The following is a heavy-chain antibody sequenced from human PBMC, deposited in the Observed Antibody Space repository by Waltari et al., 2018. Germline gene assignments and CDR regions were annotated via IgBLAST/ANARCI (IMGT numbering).Heavy chain of an antibody. CDR2: IRLDGGST. CDR1: GFTFDDYT. D-gene: IGHD3-22*01. J-gene: IGHJ4*02. CDR3: AKDMGPSRYDSSGYFDY. Sequence: EVQLVESGGVVVQPGGSLRLSCAASGFTFDDYTMHWVRQAPGKGLEWGSLIRLDGGSTYYADSVKGRVTISRDNSKNSLYLQMNSLRTEDTALYYCAKDMGPSRYDSSGYFDYWGQGTLVTVSS. V-gene: IGHV3-43*01.